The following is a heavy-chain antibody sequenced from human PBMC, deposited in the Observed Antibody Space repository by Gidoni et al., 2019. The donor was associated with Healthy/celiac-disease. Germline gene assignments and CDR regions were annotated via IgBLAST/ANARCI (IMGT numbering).Heavy chain of an antibody. CDR1: GGSISSRSYY. Sequence: QLQLQESGPGLVKPSETLSLTCTVSGGSISSRSYYWGWLRQPPGKGLEWIGSIYYSGSTYYNPSLKSRVTISVDTSKNQFSLKLSSVTAADTAVYYFASLAHYDSRVVGGAFDIWGQGTMVTVSS. D-gene: IGHD3-22*01. V-gene: IGHV4-39*01. CDR3: ASLAHYDSRVVGGAFDI. CDR2: IYYSGST. J-gene: IGHJ3*02.